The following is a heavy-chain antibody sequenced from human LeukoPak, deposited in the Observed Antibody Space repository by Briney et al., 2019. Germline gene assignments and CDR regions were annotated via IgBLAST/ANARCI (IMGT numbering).Heavy chain of an antibody. CDR3: AVLGGYNYASEYFDS. Sequence: GSSVKVSCKASGGTFSSYAISWVRQAPGQGPEWMGRIIPIIGMEDYAQKFQGRVTITADKSTSTAYMELSSLRSEDTAVYYCAVLGGYNYASEYFDSWGQGTLVTVSS. D-gene: IGHD5-18*01. CDR1: GGTFSSYA. CDR2: IIPIIGME. V-gene: IGHV1-69*04. J-gene: IGHJ4*02.